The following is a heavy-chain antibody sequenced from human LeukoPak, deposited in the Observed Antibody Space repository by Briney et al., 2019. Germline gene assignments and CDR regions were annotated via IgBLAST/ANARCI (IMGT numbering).Heavy chain of an antibody. CDR1: GFTLSSYW. V-gene: IGHV3-7*01. J-gene: IGHJ4*02. CDR2: IEQDGSEK. Sequence: GGSLRLSCAASGFTLSSYWMSWVRQAPGKGLEWVANIEQDGSEKYYVDSVKGRFTISRDNAKNSLYLQMNSLRAEDTAVYYCASQITTEYYYDSSGYSDDYWGQGTLVTVSS. CDR3: ASQITTEYYYDSSGYSDDY. D-gene: IGHD3-22*01.